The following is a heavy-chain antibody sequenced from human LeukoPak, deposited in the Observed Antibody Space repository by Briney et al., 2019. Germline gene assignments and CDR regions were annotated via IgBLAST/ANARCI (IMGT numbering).Heavy chain of an antibody. CDR2: IWYDGSNK. CDR3: ARDMGYGDYVLSYMDV. Sequence: GGSLRLSCAASGFTFSSYGMHWVRQAPGKGLEWVAVIWYDGSNKYYADSVKGRFTISRDNSKNTLYLQMNSLRAEDTAVYYCARDMGYGDYVLSYMDVWGKGTTVTVSS. J-gene: IGHJ6*03. D-gene: IGHD4-17*01. CDR1: GFTFSSYG. V-gene: IGHV3-33*01.